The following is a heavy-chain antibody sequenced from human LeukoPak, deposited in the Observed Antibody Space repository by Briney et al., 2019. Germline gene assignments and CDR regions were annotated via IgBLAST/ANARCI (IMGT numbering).Heavy chain of an antibody. V-gene: IGHV1-2*02. J-gene: IGHJ3*02. D-gene: IGHD2-2*02. CDR3: ARDLVVCSSTSCYNSKDAFDI. CDR1: GYTFTGYY. CDR2: INPNSGGT. Sequence: GASVKVSCKASGYTFTGYYIHWVRRAPGQGLEWIGWINPNSGGTNYAQKFQGRVTMTRDTSISTAYMELRRLRSDDTAVYYCARDLVVCSSTSCYNSKDAFDIWGQGTVVTVSS.